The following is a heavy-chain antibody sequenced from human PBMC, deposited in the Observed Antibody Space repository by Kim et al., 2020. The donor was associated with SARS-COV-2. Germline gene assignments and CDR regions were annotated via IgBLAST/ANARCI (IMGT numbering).Heavy chain of an antibody. CDR3: AKDGRPRVWWLDYFDY. V-gene: IGHV3-30*18. CDR1: GFTFSSYG. J-gene: IGHJ4*01. CDR2: ISYDGSNK. D-gene: IGHD5-12*01. Sequence: GGSLRLSCAASGFTFSSYGMHWVRQAPGKGLEWVAVISYDGSNKYYADSVKGRFTISRDNSKNTLYLQMNSLRAEDTAVYYCAKDGRPRVWWLDYFDYWG.